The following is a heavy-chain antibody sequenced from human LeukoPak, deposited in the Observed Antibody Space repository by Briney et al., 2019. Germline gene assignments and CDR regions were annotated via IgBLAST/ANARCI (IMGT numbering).Heavy chain of an antibody. D-gene: IGHD2-21*02. J-gene: IGHJ6*02. CDR3: ARPMTYYYYGMDV. V-gene: IGHV4-34*01. Sequence: PSETLSLTSAVYGGSFSGYYWSWIRQPPGTGLEWIGEINHSGSTNYNPSLKSRVTISVDTSKNQFSLKLSSVTAADTAVYYCARPMTYYYYGMDVWGQGTTVTVSS. CDR1: GGSFSGYY. CDR2: INHSGST.